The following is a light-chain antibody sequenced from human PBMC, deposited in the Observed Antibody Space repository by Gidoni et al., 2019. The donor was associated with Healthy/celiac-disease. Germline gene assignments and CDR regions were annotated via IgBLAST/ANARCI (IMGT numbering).Light chain of an antibody. CDR2: SNN. V-gene: IGLV1-44*01. CDR1: SSNIGSNT. CDR3: AAWDDSLNGYV. Sequence: QSVLTQPPSASGPPGQRVTISCSGSSSNIGSNTVNGYQQLPGTAPKLLIYSNNQRPSGVPDRFSGSKAGTSASLAISGLQSEDEADYYCAAWDDSLNGYVFGTGTKVTVL. J-gene: IGLJ1*01.